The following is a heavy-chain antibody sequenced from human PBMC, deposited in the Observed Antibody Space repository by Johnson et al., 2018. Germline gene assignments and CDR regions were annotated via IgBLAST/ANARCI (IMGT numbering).Heavy chain of an antibody. CDR2: ISYDGSNK. CDR3: EKDSAGYCTNGVCSPANAFDI. Sequence: VQLLESGGGVVQPGRSLRLSCVVSGFTFSSYSMHWVRQAPGKGLEWVAVISYDGSNKYYADSVKGRFTISRDNSKNTLYLQMNSMGAEDTAVYYCEKDSAGYCTNGVCSPANAFDIWGQGTMVTVSS. V-gene: IGHV3-30*04. D-gene: IGHD2-8*01. J-gene: IGHJ3*02. CDR1: GFTFSSYS.